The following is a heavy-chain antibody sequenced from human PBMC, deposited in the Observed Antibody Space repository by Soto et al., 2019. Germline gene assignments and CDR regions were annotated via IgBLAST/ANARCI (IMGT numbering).Heavy chain of an antibody. CDR2: IYWDDDK. J-gene: IGHJ4*02. CDR3: AHSGPIETFAFED. V-gene: IGHV2-5*02. Sequence: SGPTLVNPTQSLTLTCSFSGFSLTTTEVAVGWIRQPPGKALEWLALIYWDDDKRYSPSLKSSLTITKDTAKNQVVLTMTNVQPKDTATYFCAHSGPIETFAFEDWGQGILVTVSS. CDR1: GFSLTTTEVA.